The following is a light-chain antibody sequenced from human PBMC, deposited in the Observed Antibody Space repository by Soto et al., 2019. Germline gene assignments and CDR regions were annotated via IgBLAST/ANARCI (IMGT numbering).Light chain of an antibody. J-gene: IGKJ1*01. CDR1: QSVSSN. CDR2: AVS. Sequence: EIVVTQSPATLSVSPGERATLSCRASQSVSSNLAWYQQKPGQAPRLLIYAVSTRATGIPARFSGSGSGTEFTLSISSLQPEDFATYYCQQYNSYPWTFGQGTKV. CDR3: QQYNSYPWT. V-gene: IGKV3-15*01.